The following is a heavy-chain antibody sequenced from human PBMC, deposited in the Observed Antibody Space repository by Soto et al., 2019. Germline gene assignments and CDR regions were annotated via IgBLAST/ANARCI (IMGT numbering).Heavy chain of an antibody. Sequence: QVQLQESGPGLVKPSGTLSLTCGVSGATIRGSNWWSWVRQPPGKGLEWIGEIYHSGSTNYNPSLESRVTISDDKSKNQFSLKLTSVTAADTAVYYCVKDIYYFDYWGQGTLVTVSS. CDR2: IYHSGST. D-gene: IGHD2-21*01. J-gene: IGHJ4*02. CDR3: VKDIYYFDY. CDR1: GATIRGSNW. V-gene: IGHV4-4*02.